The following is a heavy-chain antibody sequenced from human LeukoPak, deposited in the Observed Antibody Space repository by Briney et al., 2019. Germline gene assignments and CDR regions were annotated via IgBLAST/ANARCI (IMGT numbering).Heavy chain of an antibody. CDR2: INHSGST. CDR1: GGSFSGYY. V-gene: IGHV4-34*01. J-gene: IGHJ4*02. CDR3: ARGRGVVTAAIDY. D-gene: IGHD2-21*02. Sequence: PSETLSLTCAVYGGSFSGYYWSWIRQPPGKGLEWIGEINHSGSTNYNPSLKSRVTIPVDTSKNQFSLKLSSVTAADTAMYYCARGRGVVTAAIDYWGQGTLVTVSS.